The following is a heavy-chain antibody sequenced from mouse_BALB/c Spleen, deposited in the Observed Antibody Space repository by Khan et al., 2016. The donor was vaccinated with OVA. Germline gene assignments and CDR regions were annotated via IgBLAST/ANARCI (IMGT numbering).Heavy chain of an antibody. CDR2: ISSGGSYT. V-gene: IGHV5-6*01. Sequence: IQLVQSGGDLVKPGGSLKLSCAASGFTFSSYGMSWVRQTPDKRLEWVAAISSGGSYTYYPDSLKGRFTISRDNAKNTLYLQTSSLKSEDTAMYYCARQPGYYEGSAMDYWGQGTSVTVSS. D-gene: IGHD2-3*01. CDR3: ARQPGYYEGSAMDY. CDR1: GFTFSSYG. J-gene: IGHJ4*01.